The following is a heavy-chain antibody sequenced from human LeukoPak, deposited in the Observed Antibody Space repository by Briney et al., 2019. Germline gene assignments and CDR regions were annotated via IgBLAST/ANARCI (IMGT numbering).Heavy chain of an antibody. D-gene: IGHD4-23*01. Sequence: GGSLRLSCAASGFTFSSYGMHWVRQAPGQGLEWVAVISYDGSNKYYADSLKGRFTISRDNSKNTLYLQMNSLRAEDTALYYCARVRTVVSPFDYWGQGILVPVSS. CDR1: GFTFSSYG. CDR2: ISYDGSNK. J-gene: IGHJ4*02. V-gene: IGHV3-30*03. CDR3: ARVRTVVSPFDY.